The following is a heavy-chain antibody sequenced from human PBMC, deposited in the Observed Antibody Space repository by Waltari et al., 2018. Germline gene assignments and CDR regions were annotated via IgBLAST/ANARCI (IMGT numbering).Heavy chain of an antibody. Sequence: QLQLQESGPGLVKPSETLSLTCTVSGGSISSSSYYWGWIRQPPGKGLEWIGSIYYSGSTYYTPSLKSRVTISVDTSKNQFSLKLSSVAAADTAVYYCAREDDFWSGYYTLYPQNFDYWGQGTLVTVSS. CDR1: GGSISSSSYY. CDR3: AREDDFWSGYYTLYPQNFDY. CDR2: IYYSGST. D-gene: IGHD3-3*01. J-gene: IGHJ4*02. V-gene: IGHV4-39*07.